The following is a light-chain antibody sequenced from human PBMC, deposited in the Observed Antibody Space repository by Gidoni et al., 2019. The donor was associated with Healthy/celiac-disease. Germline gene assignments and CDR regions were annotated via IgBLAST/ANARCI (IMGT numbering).Light chain of an antibody. CDR2: DAS. Sequence: DNQMTQSPSSLSASVGDRVNITCQASQDISHYLNWYQQKPGKAPKLLIYDASNLETGVPSRFSGSGSGTDFTFTISSLQPEDIATYYCQQYDNLPYTFXQXTKLEIK. V-gene: IGKV1-33*01. J-gene: IGKJ2*01. CDR1: QDISHY. CDR3: QQYDNLPYT.